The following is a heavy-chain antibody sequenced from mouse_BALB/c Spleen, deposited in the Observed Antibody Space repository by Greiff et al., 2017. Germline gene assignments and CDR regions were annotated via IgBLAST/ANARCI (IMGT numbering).Heavy chain of an antibody. V-gene: IGHV7-3*02. J-gene: IGHJ4*01. CDR3: ARDEVFYAMDC. CDR1: GFTFTDYY. CDR2: IRNKANGYTT. Sequence: EVMLVESGGGLVQPGGSLRLSCATSGFTFTDYYMSWVRQPPGKALEWLGFIRNKANGYTTEYSASVKGRFTISRDNSQSILYLQMNTLRAEDSATYYCARDEVFYAMDCWSQGTSVTVSS.